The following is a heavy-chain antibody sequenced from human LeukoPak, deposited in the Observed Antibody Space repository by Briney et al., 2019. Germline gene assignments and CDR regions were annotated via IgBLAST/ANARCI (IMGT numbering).Heavy chain of an antibody. D-gene: IGHD3-16*01. J-gene: IGHJ6*03. V-gene: IGHV3-9*03. CDR1: GFTFDDYA. Sequence: PGGSLRLSCAASGFTFDDYAMHWVRQAPGKGLEWVSGITWNSDNIEYADSVKGRFTISRDNAKNSLYLQMNSLRPEDMALYYWAKGGGGRLIYYYYMDVWGKGTTVTVSS. CDR2: ITWNSDNI. CDR3: AKGGGGRLIYYYYMDV.